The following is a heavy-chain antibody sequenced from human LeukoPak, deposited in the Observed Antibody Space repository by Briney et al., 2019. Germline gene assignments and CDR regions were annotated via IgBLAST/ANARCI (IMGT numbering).Heavy chain of an antibody. V-gene: IGHV4-39*07. CDR1: GGSISSSSYY. D-gene: IGHD3-22*01. Sequence: SETLSLTCTVSGGSISSSSYYWGWIRQPPGKGLGWIGSIYYSGSTYYNPSLKSRVTISVDTSKNQFSLKLSSVTAADTAVYYCARDSRWTMIVVVKSGFDYWGQGTLVTVSS. J-gene: IGHJ4*02. CDR2: IYYSGST. CDR3: ARDSRWTMIVVVKSGFDY.